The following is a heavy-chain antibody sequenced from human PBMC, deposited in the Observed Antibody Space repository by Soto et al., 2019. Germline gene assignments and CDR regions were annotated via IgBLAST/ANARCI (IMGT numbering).Heavy chain of an antibody. CDR3: AQDTSIDY. D-gene: IGHD1-26*01. J-gene: IGHJ4*02. CDR2: ISYDGSNK. V-gene: IGHV3-30*18. Sequence: HPGGSLRLSCAASGFTFSNYGMHWVRQAPGKGLEWVAIISYDGSNKLYTDPVKGRFALSRDNSKNMLYLQMNSLRAEDTAVYYCAQDTSIDYWGQGTLVTVSS. CDR1: GFTFSNYG.